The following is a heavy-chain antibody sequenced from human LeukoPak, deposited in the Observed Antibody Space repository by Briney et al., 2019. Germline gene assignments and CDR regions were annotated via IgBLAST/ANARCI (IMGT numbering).Heavy chain of an antibody. CDR2: IYHSGST. CDR3: ARSGYSSSGGWFDP. D-gene: IGHD6-13*01. CDR1: GGSISSGGYS. Sequence: SETLSLTCAVSGGSISSGGYSWSWIRQPPGKGLDWIGYIYHSGSTYYNPSLKSRVTISVDRSKNQFSLKLSSVTAADTAVYYCARSGYSSSGGWFDPWGQGTLVTVSS. J-gene: IGHJ5*02. V-gene: IGHV4-30-2*01.